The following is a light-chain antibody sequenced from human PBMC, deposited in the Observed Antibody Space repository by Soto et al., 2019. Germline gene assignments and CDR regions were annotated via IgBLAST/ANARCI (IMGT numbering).Light chain of an antibody. CDR3: LQHNNYPPLT. J-gene: IGKJ5*01. CDR1: QGIRSD. CDR2: GAS. Sequence: DIQMTQSPSSLSASVGDRVTITCRASQGIRSDLAWYQQTPGKAPKRLIYGASSLRSGVPSRFSGSGSGTEFTLTISSLQPEDFATYYCLQHNNYPPLTFGQGTRLEIK. V-gene: IGKV1-17*01.